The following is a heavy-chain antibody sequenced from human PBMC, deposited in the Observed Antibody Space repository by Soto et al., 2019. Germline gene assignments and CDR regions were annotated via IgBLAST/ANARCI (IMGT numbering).Heavy chain of an antibody. CDR3: AKDRAAAGPVGMDV. Sequence: GGSLRLSCAASGFTFSSYGMHWVRQAPGKGLEWVAVISYDGSNKYYADSVKGRFTISRDNSKNTLYLQMNSLRAEDTAVYYCAKDRAAAGPVGMDVQGQVPKGPVSS. CDR1: GFTFSSYG. V-gene: IGHV3-30*18. J-gene: IGHJ6*02. CDR2: ISYDGSNK. D-gene: IGHD6-13*01.